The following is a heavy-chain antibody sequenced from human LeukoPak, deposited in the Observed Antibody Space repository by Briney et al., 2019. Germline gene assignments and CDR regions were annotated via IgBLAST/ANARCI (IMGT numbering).Heavy chain of an antibody. J-gene: IGHJ4*02. CDR1: GFTFSSCP. CDR3: ATHYASGSYYYTPFDY. CDR2: ISGSGGST. V-gene: IGHV3-23*01. Sequence: PGGSLRLSCAASGFTFSSCPMSWVRQAPGKGPEWVSAISGSGGSTYYTDSFKGRFTISRDNSKNTLYLQMNSLRAEDTAVYYCATHYASGSYYYTPFDYWGQGTLVTVSS. D-gene: IGHD3-10*01.